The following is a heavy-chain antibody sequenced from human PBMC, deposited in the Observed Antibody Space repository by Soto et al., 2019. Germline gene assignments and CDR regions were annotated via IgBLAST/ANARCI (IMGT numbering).Heavy chain of an antibody. Sequence: KVSCNASVVTFSSYAISWVRQAPGQGLEWMGGIIPIFGTANYAQKFQGRVTITADKSTSTTYMELSSLRSEDTAVYYCARDRYSGSYSGAGWFDPWGQGTLVTVSS. J-gene: IGHJ5*02. V-gene: IGHV1-69*06. CDR1: VVTFSSYA. CDR2: IIPIFGTA. CDR3: ARDRYSGSYSGAGWFDP. D-gene: IGHD1-26*01.